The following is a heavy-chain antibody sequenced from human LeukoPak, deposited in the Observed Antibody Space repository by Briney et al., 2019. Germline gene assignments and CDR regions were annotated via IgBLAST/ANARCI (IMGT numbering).Heavy chain of an antibody. CDR1: GYTFTGYY. J-gene: IGHJ5*02. CDR3: ARCRLRSSSWYRSWFDP. D-gene: IGHD6-13*01. V-gene: IGHV1-2*02. Sequence: ASVKVSCKASGYTFTGYYMHWVRQAPGQGLEWMGWINPNSGGTNYAQKFQGRVTITRNTSISTAYMELSSLRSEDTAVYYCARCRLRSSSWYRSWFDPWGQGTLVTVSS. CDR2: INPNSGGT.